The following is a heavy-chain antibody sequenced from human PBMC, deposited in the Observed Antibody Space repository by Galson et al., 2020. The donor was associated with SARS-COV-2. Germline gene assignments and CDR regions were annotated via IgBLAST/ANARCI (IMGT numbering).Heavy chain of an antibody. D-gene: IGHD6-25*01. CDR3: TTASGMGY. CDR1: GFTFGGSP. J-gene: IGHJ4*02. V-gene: IGHV3-73*01. Sequence: GGSLRLSCAASGFTFGGSPMHWVRQAPGKGLEWVGRIRSKANSYATAYSASVKGRFTISRDDSKNTADLQMNSRKTEDTAVYYCTTASGMGYWGQGALVTVSS. CDR2: IRSKANSYAT.